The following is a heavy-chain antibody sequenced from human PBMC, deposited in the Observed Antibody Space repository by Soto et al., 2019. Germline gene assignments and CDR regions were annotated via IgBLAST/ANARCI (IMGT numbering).Heavy chain of an antibody. CDR3: ARTSGYSYEYYFDY. J-gene: IGHJ4*02. CDR1: GGPISSSNW. V-gene: IGHV4-4*02. Sequence: SETLSLTCAVSGGPISSSNWWSWVRQPPGKGLEWIGEIYHSGSTNYNPSLKSRVTISVDKSKNQFSLKLSSVTAADTAVYYCARTSGYSYEYYFDYWGQGTLVTVSS. D-gene: IGHD5-18*01. CDR2: IYHSGST.